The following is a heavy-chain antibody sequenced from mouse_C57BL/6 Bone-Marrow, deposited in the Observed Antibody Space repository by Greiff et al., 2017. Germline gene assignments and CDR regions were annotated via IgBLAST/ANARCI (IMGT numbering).Heavy chain of an antibody. CDR2: INPSSGYT. CDR1: GYTFTSYW. Sequence: QVQLQQSEAELAKPGASVKLSCKASGYTFTSYWMHWVKQRPGQGLEWIGYINPSSGYTKYNQKFKDKATLTADKSSSTAYMQLSSLTYEDSAVYYCAREGGFYDYDDYYAMDYWGQGTSVTVSS. V-gene: IGHV1-7*01. CDR3: AREGGFYDYDDYYAMDY. D-gene: IGHD2-4*01. J-gene: IGHJ4*01.